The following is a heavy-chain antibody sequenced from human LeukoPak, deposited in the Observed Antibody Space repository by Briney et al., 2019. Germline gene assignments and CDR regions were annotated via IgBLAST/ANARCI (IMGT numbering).Heavy chain of an antibody. J-gene: IGHJ4*02. CDR3: AKVGDPGIAAAGGLDY. V-gene: IGHV3-9*01. Sequence: GVSLRLSCAASGFTFDDYAMHWVRQAQGKGLEWVSGISWNSGSIGYADSVKGRFTISRDNAKNFLYLQMNSLRAEDTALYYCAKVGDPGIAAAGGLDYWGQGTLVTVSS. CDR1: GFTFDDYA. CDR2: ISWNSGSI. D-gene: IGHD6-13*01.